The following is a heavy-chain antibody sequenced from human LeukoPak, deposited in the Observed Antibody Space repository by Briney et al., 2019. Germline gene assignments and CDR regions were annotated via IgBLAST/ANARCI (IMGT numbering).Heavy chain of an antibody. J-gene: IGHJ3*02. CDR1: GFTFSSYS. CDR2: ISSSSSYI. Sequence: TGGSLRLSCAASGFTFSSYSMNWVRQAPGKGLEWVSSISSSSSYIYYADSVKGRFTISRDNAKNSLYLQMNSLRAEDTAVYYRARDRGSLARDAFDIWGQGTMVTVSS. D-gene: IGHD5-24*01. CDR3: ARDRGSLARDAFDI. V-gene: IGHV3-21*01.